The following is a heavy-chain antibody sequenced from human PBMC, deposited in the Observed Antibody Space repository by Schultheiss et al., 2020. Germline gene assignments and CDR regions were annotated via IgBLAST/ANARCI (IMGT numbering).Heavy chain of an antibody. CDR3: ARDSVTGTDYNYYNGMDV. J-gene: IGHJ6*02. Sequence: SETLSLTCTVSGGSISSYYWSWIRQPAGKGLEWIGRIYTSGSTNYNPSLKSRVTMSVDTSKNQFSLKLSSVTAADTAVYYCARDSVTGTDYNYYNGMDVWGQGTTVTVSS. CDR1: GGSISSYY. V-gene: IGHV4-4*07. CDR2: IYTSGST. D-gene: IGHD6-19*01.